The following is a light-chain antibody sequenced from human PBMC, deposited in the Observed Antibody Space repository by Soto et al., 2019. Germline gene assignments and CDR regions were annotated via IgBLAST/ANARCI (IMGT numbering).Light chain of an antibody. CDR2: DAS. CDR3: QHRSDWSLT. V-gene: IGKV3-11*01. J-gene: IGKJ4*01. Sequence: ILLTISPVALSLPTGERATLSCRTSHTVSSYLAWYQQKPDQAPRLLIFDASNRANGVPARFSGSGSGTDFTLTIISLEPEDFAVYDCQHRSDWSLTFGGETRWIT. CDR1: HTVSSY.